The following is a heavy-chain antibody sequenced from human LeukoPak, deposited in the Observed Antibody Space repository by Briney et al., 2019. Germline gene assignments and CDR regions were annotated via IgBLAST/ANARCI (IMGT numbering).Heavy chain of an antibody. D-gene: IGHD2-21*02. J-gene: IGHJ4*02. CDR1: GLTFSSYW. V-gene: IGHV3-74*01. CDR2: INNDGSST. CDR3: ALIAYCGGDCSG. Sequence: GGSLRLSCAASGLTFSSYWMHWVRQAPGKGLVWVSRINNDGSSTSYADSVEGRFTVSRDNAKNTLYLQMNSLRAEDTAVYYCALIAYCGGDCSGWGQGTLVTVSS.